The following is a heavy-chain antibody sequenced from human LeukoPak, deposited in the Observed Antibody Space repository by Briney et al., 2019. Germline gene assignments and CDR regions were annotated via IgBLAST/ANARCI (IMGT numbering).Heavy chain of an antibody. V-gene: IGHV3-30*03. J-gene: IGHJ4*02. D-gene: IGHD3-10*01. CDR1: GFTVSSNY. CDR2: ISYDGSNK. Sequence: GGSLRLSCAASGFTVSSNYMSWVRQAPGKGLEWVALISYDGSNKYYADSVKGRFTISRDNSKNTLFLQMNSLRAEDTAMYYCAIFGGGSWDCFDSWGQGTLVTVSS. CDR3: AIFGGGSWDCFDS.